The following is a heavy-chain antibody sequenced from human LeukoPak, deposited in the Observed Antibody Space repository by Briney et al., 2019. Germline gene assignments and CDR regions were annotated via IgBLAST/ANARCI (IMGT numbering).Heavy chain of an antibody. D-gene: IGHD3-22*01. V-gene: IGHV4-31*03. CDR2: IYYSGST. Sequence: PSETLSLTCTVSGGSISSGGYYWSWMRQHPGKGLEWIGYIYYSGSTYYNPSLKSRVTISVDTSKNQFYLKLSSVTAADTAVYYCARGERAMIVVAPNWFDPWGQGTLVTVSS. CDR1: GGSISSGGYY. CDR3: ARGERAMIVVAPNWFDP. J-gene: IGHJ5*02.